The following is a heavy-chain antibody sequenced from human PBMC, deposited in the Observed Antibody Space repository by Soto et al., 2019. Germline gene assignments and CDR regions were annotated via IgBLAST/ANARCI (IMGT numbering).Heavy chain of an antibody. D-gene: IGHD1-1*01. V-gene: IGHV3-30*18. CDR3: AKETIQVGGPNYFDY. CDR1: GFTCSRYD. J-gene: IGHJ4*02. Sequence: PGGALRLSCEGSGFTCSRYDMHWVRQAQGMGLEWVAVVSHDGLAQYYGDSVMGRFTISRDNSQNTLYLQMNSLRTEDTAIYYCAKETIQVGGPNYFDYWGQGALVTVSS. CDR2: VSHDGLAQ.